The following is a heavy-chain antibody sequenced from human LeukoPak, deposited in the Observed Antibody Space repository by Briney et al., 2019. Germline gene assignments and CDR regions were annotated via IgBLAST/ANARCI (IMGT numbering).Heavy chain of an antibody. J-gene: IGHJ4*02. CDR3: ARDAGYVRFDF. CDR2: ISGNGGSR. D-gene: IGHD5-18*01. CDR1: GFTFSTYT. Sequence: GGSLRLSCAASGFTFSTYTMHWVRQAPGKGLEYVSSISGNGGSREYANSVKGRFTISRDNSRNTLYLQMGSLRAEDMAVYYCARDAGYVRFDFWGQGTLATVSS. V-gene: IGHV3-64*01.